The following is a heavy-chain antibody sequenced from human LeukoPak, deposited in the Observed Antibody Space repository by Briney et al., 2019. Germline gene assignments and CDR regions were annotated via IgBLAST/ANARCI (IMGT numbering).Heavy chain of an antibody. D-gene: IGHD4-11*01. CDR1: GGSISSSSYY. J-gene: IGHJ4*02. CDR2: IYYSGST. V-gene: IGHV4-39*07. CDR3: ARDRDYSNYVHDY. Sequence: SETLSLTCTVSGGSISSSSYYWGWIRQPPGKGLEWIGSIYYSGSTYYNPSLKSRVTISVDTSKNQFSLKLSSVTAADTAVYYCARDRDYSNYVHDYWGQGTLVTVSS.